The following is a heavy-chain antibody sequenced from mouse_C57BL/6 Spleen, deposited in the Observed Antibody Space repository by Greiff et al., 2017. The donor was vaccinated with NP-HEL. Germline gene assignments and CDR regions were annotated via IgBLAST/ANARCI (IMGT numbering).Heavy chain of an antibody. CDR1: GYTFTSYW. V-gene: IGHV1-55*01. CDR2: IYPGSGST. Sequence: VQLQQPGAELVKPGASVKMSCKASGYTFTSYWITWVKQRPGQGLEWIGDIYPGSGSTNYNEKFKSKATLTVDTSSSTAYMQLSSLTSEDSAVSYCARGTAQATEFAYWGQGTLVTVSA. CDR3: ARGTAQATEFAY. D-gene: IGHD3-2*02. J-gene: IGHJ3*01.